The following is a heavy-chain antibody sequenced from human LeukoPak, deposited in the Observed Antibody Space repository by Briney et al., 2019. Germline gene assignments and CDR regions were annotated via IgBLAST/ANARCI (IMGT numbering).Heavy chain of an antibody. Sequence: GGSLRLSCAASGFTFRTFWMHWVRQAPGKGLVWVSRINSDGSFTNYADSVKGRFTISRDNAKNTLYLRMNSPRGEDTAIYYCATSGRYAEDAFDIWGQGTMDTVSS. D-gene: IGHD3-16*01. V-gene: IGHV3-74*01. CDR1: GFTFRTFW. CDR3: ATSGRYAEDAFDI. CDR2: INSDGSFT. J-gene: IGHJ3*02.